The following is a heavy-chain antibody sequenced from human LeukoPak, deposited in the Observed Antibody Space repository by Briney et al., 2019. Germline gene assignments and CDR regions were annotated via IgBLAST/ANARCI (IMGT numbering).Heavy chain of an antibody. J-gene: IGHJ4*02. Sequence: GGSLRLSCTASGFTFGDYATSWFRQAPGKGLEWVGFIRSKAYGGTTEYAASVKGRFTISRDDSKSIAYLQMNSLKTEDTAVYYCTRDVGGGYFDYRTTSDYWGQGTLVTVSS. CDR2: IRSKAYGGTT. CDR3: TRDVGGGYFDYRTTSDY. D-gene: IGHD3-9*01. CDR1: GFTFGDYA. V-gene: IGHV3-49*03.